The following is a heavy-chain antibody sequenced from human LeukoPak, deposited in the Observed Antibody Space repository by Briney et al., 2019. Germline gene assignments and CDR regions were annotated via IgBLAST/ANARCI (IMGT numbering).Heavy chain of an antibody. CDR1: GFTLSSYS. CDR3: ARDGLAAAGTGFLDY. V-gene: IGHV3-21*01. CDR2: ISSSSSYI. J-gene: IGHJ4*02. Sequence: GGSLRLSCAASGFTLSSYSMNWVRQAPGKGLEWVSSISSSSSYIYYADSVKGRFTISRDNAKNSLYLQMNSLRAEDTAVYYCARDGLAAAGTGFLDYWGQGTLVTVSS. D-gene: IGHD6-13*01.